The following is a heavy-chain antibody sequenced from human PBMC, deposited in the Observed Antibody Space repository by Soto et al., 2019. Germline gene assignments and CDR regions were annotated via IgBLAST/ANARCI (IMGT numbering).Heavy chain of an antibody. Sequence: SETLSLTCAVYGGSFSGYYWSWIRQPPGKGLEWIGEINHSGSTNYNPSLKSRVTISVDTSKNQFSLKLSSVTAADTAVYYCARVILGYCSGGSCPKDDAFDIWGQGTMVTVSS. V-gene: IGHV4-34*01. D-gene: IGHD2-15*01. CDR2: INHSGST. CDR3: ARVILGYCSGGSCPKDDAFDI. J-gene: IGHJ3*02. CDR1: GGSFSGYY.